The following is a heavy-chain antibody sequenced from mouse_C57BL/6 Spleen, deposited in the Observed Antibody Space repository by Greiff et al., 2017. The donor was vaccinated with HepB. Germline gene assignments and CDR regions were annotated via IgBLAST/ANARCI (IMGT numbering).Heavy chain of an antibody. CDR2: ISGGGGNT. Sequence: EVQLVESGGGLVKPGGSLKLSCAASGFTFSSYTMSWVRQTPEKRLEWVATISGGGGNTYYPDSVKGRFTISRDNAKNTLYLQMSSLRSEDTALYYCARSYYDYFDYWGQGTTLTVSS. CDR1: GFTFSSYT. CDR3: ARSYYDYFDY. J-gene: IGHJ2*01. V-gene: IGHV5-9*01. D-gene: IGHD1-1*01.